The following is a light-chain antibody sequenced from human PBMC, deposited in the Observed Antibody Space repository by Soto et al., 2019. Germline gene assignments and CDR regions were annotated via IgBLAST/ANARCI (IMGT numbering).Light chain of an antibody. CDR2: GAS. CDR1: QSVSNNY. J-gene: IGKJ5*01. V-gene: IGKV3-20*01. CDR3: QYHGSSPIT. Sequence: IVLTQSPGTLSLSPGERATLSCRASQSVSNNYLAWYQQKPGQAPRLLIYGASNRATGIPDRFRGSGSGTDFTLTISRLEPEDFALFYCQYHGSSPITFGQGTRLEI.